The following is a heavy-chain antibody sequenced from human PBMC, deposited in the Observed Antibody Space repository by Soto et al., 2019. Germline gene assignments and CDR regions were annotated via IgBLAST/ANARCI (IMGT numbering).Heavy chain of an antibody. J-gene: IGHJ5*02. CDR3: VRTAREGAVAPHWFDR. D-gene: IGHD2-21*02. Sequence: SETLSLTCTVSGASIRGTDYYWSWIRQAPGKGLEWIGYVYYTGSTYYNPSLMSRLTISVDTSKNQFSLKLTSVTAAETAVYYCVRTAREGAVAPHWFDRWGQGTQVTVSS. CDR2: VYYTGST. CDR1: GASIRGTDYY. V-gene: IGHV4-30-4*01.